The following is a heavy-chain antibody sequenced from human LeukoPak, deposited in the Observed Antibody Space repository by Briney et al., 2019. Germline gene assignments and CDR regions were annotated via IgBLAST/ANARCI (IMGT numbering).Heavy chain of an antibody. D-gene: IGHD5-12*01. V-gene: IGHV1-2*02. J-gene: IGHJ3*02. CDR2: INPNGGRT. CDR1: GYTFTGYY. Sequence: ASVKVSCKTSGYTFTGYYMHWVRQAPGQGVEWMGWINPNGGRTNYEQKCQGRVPMTRATSISTAYMELSRLRSDDTAVYYCARADYSGYDDAFDIWGQGTMVTVSS. CDR3: ARADYSGYDDAFDI.